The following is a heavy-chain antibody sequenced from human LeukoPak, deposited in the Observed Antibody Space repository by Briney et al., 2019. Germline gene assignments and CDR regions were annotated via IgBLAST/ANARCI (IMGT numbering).Heavy chain of an antibody. CDR2: SYHSGRT. J-gene: IGHJ4*02. D-gene: IGHD1-26*01. CDR1: GYSISSGYH. Sequence: SETLSLTGTVSGYSISSGYHWGWIRQPPGKGLEWIGSSYHSGRTFYNPSLKSRVTISVDTSKNQFSLKLSSVPAADTAVYYCARHGGGSYSSVYYFDYWGQGTLVTVSS. V-gene: IGHV4-38-2*02. CDR3: ARHGGGSYSSVYYFDY.